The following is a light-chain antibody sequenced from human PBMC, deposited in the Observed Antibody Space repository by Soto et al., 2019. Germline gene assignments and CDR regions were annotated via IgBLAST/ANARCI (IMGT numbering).Light chain of an antibody. CDR2: GAS. CDR1: QGVLHSSTNKNN. V-gene: IGKV4-1*01. Sequence: DIVMTQSPDSLSVSLGERATINCKSSQGVLHSSTNKNNLAWYQHKPGQPPKLLIYGASTRESGVPERFSASGSGADFTLSISSLQAEDVAVYYCQQYYIAPWTFGQGTKVDIK. J-gene: IGKJ1*01. CDR3: QQYYIAPWT.